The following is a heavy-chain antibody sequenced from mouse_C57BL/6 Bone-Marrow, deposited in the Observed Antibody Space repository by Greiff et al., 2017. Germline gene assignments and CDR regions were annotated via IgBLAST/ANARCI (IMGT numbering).Heavy chain of an antibody. D-gene: IGHD2-1*01. CDR1: GFTFSDFY. CDR2: SRNKANDYTT. CDR3: ARAIYYGNPHGYFDV. Sequence: EVLLVESGGGLVQSGRSLRLSCATSGFTFSDFYMEWVRQAPGKGLEWIAASRNKANDYTTEYSASVKGRFIVSRDTSQSNLYLQMHALRAEDTAIYYCARAIYYGNPHGYFDVGGTGTTVTVSS. J-gene: IGHJ1*03. V-gene: IGHV7-1*01.